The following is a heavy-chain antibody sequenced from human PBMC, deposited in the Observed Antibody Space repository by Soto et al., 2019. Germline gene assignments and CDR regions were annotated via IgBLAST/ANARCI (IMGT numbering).Heavy chain of an antibody. CDR3: ARDLGGWPDY. CDR1: GYTFTSYA. CDR2: IDAGSGNT. Sequence: ASVKVSCKASGYTFTSYAMHWVRQAPGQRLEWMGWIDAGSGNTNYAQKFQERVTITRDMSTSTAYMELSSLRSEDTDVYYCARDLGGWPDYWGQGTLVTVSS. V-gene: IGHV1-3*01. D-gene: IGHD2-15*01. J-gene: IGHJ4*02.